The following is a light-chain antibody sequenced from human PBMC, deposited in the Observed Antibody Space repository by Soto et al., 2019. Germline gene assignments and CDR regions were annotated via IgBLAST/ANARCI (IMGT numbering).Light chain of an antibody. CDR3: QQYGSSTGWT. J-gene: IGKJ1*01. Sequence: EIVLTQSPGTLSLSPGERATLSCRASQSVSSSYLAWYQQKPGQAPRLLIYGASSRATRIPDRFSGSGSGTDFTLTISRLEPEDFAVYYCQQYGSSTGWTFGQGTKVEIK. CDR2: GAS. V-gene: IGKV3-20*01. CDR1: QSVSSSY.